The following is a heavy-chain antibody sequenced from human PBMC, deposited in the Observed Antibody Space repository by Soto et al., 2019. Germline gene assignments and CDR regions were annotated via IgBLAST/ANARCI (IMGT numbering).Heavy chain of an antibody. Sequence: ASVKVSCKASGYTFTSYGISWVRQAPGQGLEWMGWISAYNGNTNYAQKLQGRVTMTTDTSTSTAYMELRSLRSDDTAVYYCARVYEEGSSWYGLSWFDPWGQGTLVTVSS. CDR3: ARVYEEGSSWYGLSWFDP. CDR1: GYTFTSYG. D-gene: IGHD6-13*01. J-gene: IGHJ5*02. V-gene: IGHV1-18*01. CDR2: ISAYNGNT.